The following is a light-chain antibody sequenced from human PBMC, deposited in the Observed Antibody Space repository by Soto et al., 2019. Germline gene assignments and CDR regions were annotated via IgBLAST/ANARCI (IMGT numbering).Light chain of an antibody. CDR2: DTS. CDR1: QGIISY. CDR3: QQLNNYPLT. Sequence: IQLTQSPSSLSASVGDRVTITCRASQGIISYLAWYQQSPGKAPKLLIYDTSNLQSGVPSRFSGSGSGTEFTLTISNLQPEDFANYYCQQLNNYPLTFGGGTQIEMK. J-gene: IGKJ4*01. V-gene: IGKV1-9*01.